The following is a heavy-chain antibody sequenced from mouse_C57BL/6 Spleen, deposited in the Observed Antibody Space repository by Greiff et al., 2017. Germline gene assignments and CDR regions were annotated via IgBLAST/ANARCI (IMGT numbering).Heavy chain of an antibody. D-gene: IGHD2-14*01. V-gene: IGHV1-69*01. J-gene: IGHJ3*01. Sequence: VQLQQPGAELVMPGASVKLSCKASGYTFTSYWMHWVKQRPGQGLEWIGEIDPSDSSTNYNQKFKGKSTLTVDKSSSTAYMQLSSLTSEDSAVYDCASVGSDAWFAYWGQGTLVTVSA. CDR2: IDPSDSST. CDR1: GYTFTSYW. CDR3: ASVGSDAWFAY.